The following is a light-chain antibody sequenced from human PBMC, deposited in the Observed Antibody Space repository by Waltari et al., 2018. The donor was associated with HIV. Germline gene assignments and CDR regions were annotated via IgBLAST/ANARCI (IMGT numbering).Light chain of an antibody. CDR1: SSNIGSSNH. Sequence: QSALTQPASVSGSPGQSITISCIGTSSNIGSSNHVSWYQHHPGKAPKLLIGELMYRLSGVPCRFSVSKSGNPSSLPISGLLSEDDAIYYCSSCTSATIVFFGGGTRVTVL. V-gene: IGLV2-14*01. CDR3: SSCTSATIVF. CDR2: ELM. J-gene: IGLJ2*01.